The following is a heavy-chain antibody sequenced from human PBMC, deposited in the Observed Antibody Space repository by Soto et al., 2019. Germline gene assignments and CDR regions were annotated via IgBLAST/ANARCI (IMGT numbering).Heavy chain of an antibody. CDR1: GGSISSYY. CDR3: ARDDSERPATY. D-gene: IGHD3-10*01. CDR2: VYNGATT. J-gene: IGHJ4*02. V-gene: IGHV4-59*01. Sequence: QVQLQESGPGLVKPLETLSLTCIVSGGSISSYYWTWTRQPPGKGLEWIGCVYNGATTSYNPSLKSRVTISVDTSKNPCSLKLTSVTAADTAMYYCARDDSERPATYWGQGTLVPVSS.